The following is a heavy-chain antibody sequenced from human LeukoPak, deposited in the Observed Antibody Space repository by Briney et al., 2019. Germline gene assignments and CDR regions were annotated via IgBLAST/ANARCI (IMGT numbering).Heavy chain of an antibody. CDR3: ARSPDGAYFDY. CDR1: GGSISSSSYY. V-gene: IGHV4-39*01. D-gene: IGHD3-16*01. CDR2: IYNSGST. J-gene: IGHJ4*02. Sequence: KTSETLSLTCTVSGGSISSSSYYWGWIRQPPGKGMEWIGNIYNSGSTYYNPSLKSRVTISADRSKNQFSLKLSSVTAADTAVYYCARSPDGAYFDYWGQGTLVTVSS.